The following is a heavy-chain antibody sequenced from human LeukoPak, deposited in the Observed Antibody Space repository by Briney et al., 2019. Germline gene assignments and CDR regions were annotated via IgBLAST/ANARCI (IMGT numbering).Heavy chain of an antibody. CDR1: GGSISSGGYY. Sequence: SETLSLACTVSGGSISSGGYYWSWIRQPPGKGLEWIGYIYHSGSTYYNPSLKSRVTISVDRSKNQFSLKLSSVTAADTAVYYCAREYVVVPAATYYFDYWGQGTLVTVSS. J-gene: IGHJ4*02. CDR3: AREYVVVPAATYYFDY. V-gene: IGHV4-30-2*01. D-gene: IGHD2-2*01. CDR2: IYHSGST.